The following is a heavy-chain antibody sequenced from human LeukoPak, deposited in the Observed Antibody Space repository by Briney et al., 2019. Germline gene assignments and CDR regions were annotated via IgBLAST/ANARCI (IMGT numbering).Heavy chain of an antibody. J-gene: IGHJ6*04. CDR1: GFILSTSE. V-gene: IGHV3-48*03. D-gene: IGHD3-10*02. CDR2: IASDGTI. Sequence: GGSLRLSCVASGFILSTSEMNWVRQAPGKGLEWVSFIASDGTIYYADSVKGRFTLSRDNAKNSLYLQMNSLRAEDTAVYYCAELGITMIGGVWGKGTTVTISS. CDR3: AELGITMIGGV.